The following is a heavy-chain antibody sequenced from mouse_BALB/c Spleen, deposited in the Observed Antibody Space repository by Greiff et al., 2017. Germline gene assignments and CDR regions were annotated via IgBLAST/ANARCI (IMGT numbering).Heavy chain of an antibody. J-gene: IGHJ3*01. D-gene: IGHD2-1*01. CDR2: INSNGGST. CDR3: ARGGDYGNYGAY. CDR1: GFTFSSYG. V-gene: IGHV5-6-3*01. Sequence: EVKVVESGGGLVQPGGSLKLSCAASGFTFSSYGMSWVRQTPDKRLELVATINSNGGSTYYPDSVKGRFTISRDNAKNTLYLQMSSLKSEDTAMYYCARGGDYGNYGAYWGQGTLVTVSA.